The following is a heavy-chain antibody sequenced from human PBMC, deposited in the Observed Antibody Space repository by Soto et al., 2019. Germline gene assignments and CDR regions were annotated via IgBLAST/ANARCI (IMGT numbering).Heavy chain of an antibody. CDR3: ARLGSIAAAGTPDY. Sequence: LRLSCAASGFTFSDYYMSWFRQAPGKGLEWVSYISGSGSTIHDADSVKGRFTISRDNAKNSLYLQMNSLRAEDTALYYCARLGSIAAAGTPDYWGQGTLVTVSS. CDR1: GFTFSDYY. V-gene: IGHV3-11*01. D-gene: IGHD6-13*01. J-gene: IGHJ4*02. CDR2: ISGSGSTI.